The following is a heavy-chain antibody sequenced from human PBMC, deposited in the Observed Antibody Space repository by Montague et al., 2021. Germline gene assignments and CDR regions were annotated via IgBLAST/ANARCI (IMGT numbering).Heavy chain of an antibody. D-gene: IGHD6-13*01. J-gene: IGHJ3*02. V-gene: IGHV3-74*01. CDR1: GFSFSSYW. CDR3: ARNLASAAPWAFDI. CDR2: ITLDGSST. Sequence: SLRLSCTASGFSFSSYWMHWVRQAPGKGMLWVSRITLDGSSTTFADYVKGRFTTSRDSPKATLYLQMNSLRVEDTAVYYCARNLASAAPWAFDIWGQGTMVTVSS.